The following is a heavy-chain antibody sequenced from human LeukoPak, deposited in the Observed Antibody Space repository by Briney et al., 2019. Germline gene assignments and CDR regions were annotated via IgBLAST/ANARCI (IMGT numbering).Heavy chain of an antibody. CDR1: GFTFSSYG. J-gene: IGHJ6*02. D-gene: IGHD6-19*01. V-gene: IGHV3-33*01. CDR2: IWYDGSNK. CDR3: ARDLVAGTFSRGMDV. Sequence: GRSLRLSCAASGFTFSSYGMHWVRQAPGKGLEWVAVIWYDGSNKYYADSVKGRFTISGDNSKNTLYLQMNSLRAEDTAVYYCARDLVAGTFSRGMDVWGQGTTVTVSS.